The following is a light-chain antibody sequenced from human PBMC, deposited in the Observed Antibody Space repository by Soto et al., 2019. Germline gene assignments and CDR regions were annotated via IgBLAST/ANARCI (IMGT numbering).Light chain of an antibody. CDR3: QPYNNWPLT. J-gene: IGKJ4*01. V-gene: IGKV3-15*01. Sequence: THSPATLSVSPWACVTISFRSNQGIGDTLAWYQHKPGQTPRLLIYDTSTRATGVPARFSGSRSGPEFTLTINSLQSEDFAIYYCQPYNNWPLTFGGGTKVDIK. CDR2: DTS. CDR1: QGIGDT.